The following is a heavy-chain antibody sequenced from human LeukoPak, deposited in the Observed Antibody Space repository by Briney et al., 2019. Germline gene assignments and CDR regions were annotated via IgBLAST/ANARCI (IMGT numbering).Heavy chain of an antibody. V-gene: IGHV4-59*01. D-gene: IGHD6-13*01. CDR2: IYYSGST. CDR1: GGSISSYY. J-gene: IGHJ6*02. Sequence: SETLSLTCTVSGGSISSYYWSWIRQPPGQGLEWLGYIYYSGSTNYNPSLKSRVTISVDTSKNQFSLKLSSVTAADTAVYYCARIAAAGTSGGYYYYGMDVWGQGTTVTVSS. CDR3: ARIAAAGTSGGYYYYGMDV.